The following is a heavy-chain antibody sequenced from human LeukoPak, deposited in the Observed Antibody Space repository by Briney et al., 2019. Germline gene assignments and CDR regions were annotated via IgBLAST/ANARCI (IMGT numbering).Heavy chain of an antibody. Sequence: SETLSLTCTVSGGSISRYYWSWIRQPAGKGLEWIGRFSTSANTNYNPSLKGRVTMSVDTSKNQFSLKLSSVTAADTAVHYCARVPRLQQPPYYYYMDVWGKGTTVTVSS. V-gene: IGHV4-4*07. J-gene: IGHJ6*03. CDR3: ARVPRLQQPPYYYYMDV. CDR1: GGSISRYY. D-gene: IGHD4-11*01. CDR2: FSTSANT.